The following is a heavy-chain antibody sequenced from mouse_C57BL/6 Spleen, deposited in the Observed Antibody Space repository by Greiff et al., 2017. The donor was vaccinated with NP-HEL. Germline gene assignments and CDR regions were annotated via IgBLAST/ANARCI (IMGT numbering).Heavy chain of an antibody. CDR2: ISSGGSYT. CDR3: ARHEAKGYFDY. Sequence: EVKLVESGGDLVKPGGSLKLSCAASGFTFSSYGMSWVRQTPDKRLEWVATISSGGSYTYYPDSVKGRFTISRDNAKNTLYLQMSSLKSEDTAMYYCARHEAKGYFDYWGQGTTLTVSS. V-gene: IGHV5-6*02. CDR1: GFTFSSYG. J-gene: IGHJ2*01.